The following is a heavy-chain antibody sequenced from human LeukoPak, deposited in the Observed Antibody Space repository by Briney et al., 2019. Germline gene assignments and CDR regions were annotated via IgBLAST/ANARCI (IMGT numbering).Heavy chain of an antibody. J-gene: IGHJ6*02. CDR1: GFTFSSYA. CDR3: ARGTPSSSGWLYYGMDV. D-gene: IGHD6-19*01. CDR2: ISYDGSNK. Sequence: PGRSLRLSCAASGFTFSSYAMHWVRQAPGKGLEWVEVISYDGSNKYYADSVKGRFTISRDNSKNTLYLQMNSLRAEDTAVYYCARGTPSSSGWLYYGMDVWGQGTTVTVSS. V-gene: IGHV3-30-3*01.